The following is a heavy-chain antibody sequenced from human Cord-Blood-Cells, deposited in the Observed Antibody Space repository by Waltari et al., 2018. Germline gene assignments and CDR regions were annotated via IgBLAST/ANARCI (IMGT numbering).Heavy chain of an antibody. Sequence: EVQLVESGGGLVQPGGSLRLSCAASGFTFSSDWMSWVRQAPGKGLEWVANIKQDGSEKYYVDSVKGRFTISRDNAKNSLYLQMNSLRAEDTAVYYCARGLSPVDYWGQGTLVTVSS. CDR3: ARGLSPVDY. J-gene: IGHJ4*02. CDR2: IKQDGSEK. CDR1: GFTFSSDW. V-gene: IGHV3-7*05.